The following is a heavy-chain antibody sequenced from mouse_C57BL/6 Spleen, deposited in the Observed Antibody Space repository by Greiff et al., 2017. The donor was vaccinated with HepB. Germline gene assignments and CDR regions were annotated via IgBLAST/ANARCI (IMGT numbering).Heavy chain of an antibody. Sequence: QVQLQQPGAELVMPGASVKLSCKASGYTFTSYWMHWVKQRPGQGLEWIGEIDPSDSYTNYNQKFKGKSTWTVDKSSSTAYMQLSSLTSEDSAVYYCARGKTAQAHYGGQGTTLTVSS. CDR1: GYTFTSYW. V-gene: IGHV1-69*01. CDR3: ARGKTAQAHY. J-gene: IGHJ2*01. CDR2: IDPSDSYT. D-gene: IGHD3-2*02.